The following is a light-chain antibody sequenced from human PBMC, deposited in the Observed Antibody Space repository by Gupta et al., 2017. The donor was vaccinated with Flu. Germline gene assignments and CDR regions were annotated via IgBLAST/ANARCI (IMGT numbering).Light chain of an antibody. CDR3: AAWDDSLSGWV. CDR2: CNN. J-gene: IGLJ3*02. Sequence: QSVLTQPPSASGTHGQRVTISCSGSSSNIGSNHVNWYQHLPGTAPKLLIDCNNHRPSGVPDRFSGSKSGTSASLAISGLRSEDEADYYCAAWDDSLSGWVVGGGTKLTVL. CDR1: SSNIGSNH. V-gene: IGLV1-47*02.